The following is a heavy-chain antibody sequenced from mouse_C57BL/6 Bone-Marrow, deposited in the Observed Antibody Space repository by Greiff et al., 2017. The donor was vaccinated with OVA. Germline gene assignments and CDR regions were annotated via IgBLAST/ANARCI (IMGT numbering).Heavy chain of an antibody. V-gene: IGHV1-55*01. J-gene: IGHJ2*01. CDR1: GYTFTSYW. Sequence: QVQLKQPGAELVKPGASVKMSCKASGYTFTSYWITWVKQRPGQGLEWIGDIYPGSGSTNYNEKFKSKATLTVDTSSSTAYMQRSSLTSEDSAVYYCARWGYYGSYFDYWGQGTTLTVSS. D-gene: IGHD1-1*01. CDR2: IYPGSGST. CDR3: ARWGYYGSYFDY.